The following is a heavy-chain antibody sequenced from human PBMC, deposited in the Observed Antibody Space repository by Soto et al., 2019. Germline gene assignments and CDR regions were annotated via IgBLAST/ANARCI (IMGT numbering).Heavy chain of an antibody. V-gene: IGHV5-51*01. J-gene: IGHJ3*01. CDR1: GYSFTSYW. CDR3: ARGSFVGANGGADAFDF. D-gene: IGHD1-26*01. Sequence: GESLKISCKGSGYSFTSYWIGWVRQMPGKGLEWMGIIYPGDSDTSYSPSFQGQVTISADTSISTAYMELRRLKSDDTAIYFCARGSFVGANGGADAFDFWGQGTMVTVSS. CDR2: IYPGDSDT.